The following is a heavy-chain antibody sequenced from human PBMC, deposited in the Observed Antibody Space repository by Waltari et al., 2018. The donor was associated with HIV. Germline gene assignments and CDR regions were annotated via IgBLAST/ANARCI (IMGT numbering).Heavy chain of an antibody. CDR1: GFICGSYA. V-gene: IGHV3-23*04. CDR3: AKSAIVATTNWYFDL. J-gene: IGHJ2*01. CDR2: ISGSGGST. D-gene: IGHD5-12*01. Sequence: EVQLVESGGGLVQPGGSLRLSCADSGFICGSYAMSWVRRATGKGLEWASGISGSGGSTYYADSVKGRFTISRDNSKNTLYLQMNSLRAEDTAVYHCAKSAIVATTNWYFDLWGRGTLVTVSS.